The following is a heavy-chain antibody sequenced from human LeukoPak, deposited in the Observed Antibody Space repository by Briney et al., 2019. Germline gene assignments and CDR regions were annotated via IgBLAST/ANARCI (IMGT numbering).Heavy chain of an antibody. CDR3: ARGGAVAGLDY. CDR1: GFTFSSYS. D-gene: IGHD6-19*01. Sequence: GGSLRLSCAASGFTFSSYSMNWVRQAPGKGLEWVSSISSSSSYIYYADSVKGRFTISRDNAKNSLYLRMHSLRAEDTAVYYCARGGAVAGLDYWGQGTLVTVSS. CDR2: ISSSSSYI. V-gene: IGHV3-21*01. J-gene: IGHJ4*02.